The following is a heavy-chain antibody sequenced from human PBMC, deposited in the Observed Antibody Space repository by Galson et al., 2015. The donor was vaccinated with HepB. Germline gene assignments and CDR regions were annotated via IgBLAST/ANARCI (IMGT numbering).Heavy chain of an antibody. J-gene: IGHJ4*02. V-gene: IGHV1-18*04. D-gene: IGHD5-18*01. CDR2: ISAYNGHT. CDR3: ARGGGFSPRGYTYGDLDY. CDR1: GYTFTRYG. Sequence: SVKVSCKAFGYTFTRYGINWVRQAPGQGLEWMGWISAYNGHTKYAQKLHGRVTMTTDTSTTTTYVELRSLTSDDTAVYYCARGGGFSPRGYTYGDLDYWGQGSLVTVSS.